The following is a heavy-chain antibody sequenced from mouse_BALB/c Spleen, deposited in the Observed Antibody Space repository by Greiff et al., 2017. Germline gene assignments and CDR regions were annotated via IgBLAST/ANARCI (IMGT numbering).Heavy chain of an antibody. V-gene: IGHV1-9*01. D-gene: IGHD2-10*02. CDR2: ILPGSGST. J-gene: IGHJ3*01. CDR1: GYTFSSYW. CDR3: AREGYGNLFAY. Sequence: VQLQQSGAELMKPGASVKISCKATGYTFSSYWIEWVKQRPGHGLEWIGEILPGSGSTNYNEKFKGKATFTADTSSNTAYMQLSSLTSEDSAVYYCAREGYGNLFAYWGQGTLVTVSA.